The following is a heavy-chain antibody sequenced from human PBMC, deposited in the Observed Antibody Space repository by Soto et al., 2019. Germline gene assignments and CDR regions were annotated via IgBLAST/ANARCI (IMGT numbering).Heavy chain of an antibody. CDR3: ASDVGYGLIDY. J-gene: IGHJ4*02. CDR1: GYTFTSYG. V-gene: IGHV1-18*01. CDR2: INAYNGNT. D-gene: IGHD5-18*01. Sequence: QVQLVQSGAEVKKPGASVKVSCKASGYTFTSYGISWVRQAPGQGLEWMGWINAYNGNTNHAQQFQGRFTITTDTSTSTAYMELRSRRSDDTAVYYGASDVGYGLIDYWGQGTLVTVSS.